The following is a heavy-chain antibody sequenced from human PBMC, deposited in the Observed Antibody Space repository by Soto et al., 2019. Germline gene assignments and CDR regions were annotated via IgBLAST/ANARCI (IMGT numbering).Heavy chain of an antibody. CDR2: INAGNGNT. D-gene: IGHD6-19*01. J-gene: IGHJ4*02. CDR1: GYTFTSYA. CDR3: ARAAEAGTVDY. Sequence: ASVKVSCKASGYTFTSYAMHWARQAPGQRLEWMGWINAGNGNTKYSQKFQGRVTITRDTSASTAYMELSSLRSEDTAVYYCARAAEAGTVDYWGQGTLVTVSS. V-gene: IGHV1-3*01.